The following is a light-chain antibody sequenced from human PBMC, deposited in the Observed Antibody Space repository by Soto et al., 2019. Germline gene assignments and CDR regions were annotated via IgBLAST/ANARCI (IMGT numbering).Light chain of an antibody. V-gene: IGKV2-28*01. J-gene: IGKJ1*01. Sequence: DLVMTQSPLSLPVTPGEPASISCSSSQSLLQSNGYNYLDWYLQKPGQSPQLLLYFGSYRASGVPDRFSGSGSGTDFTLKIRRVEAEDVGVYYCMQSQQSPPTFGQGTKVEI. CDR1: QSLLQSNGYNY. CDR3: MQSQQSPPT. CDR2: FGS.